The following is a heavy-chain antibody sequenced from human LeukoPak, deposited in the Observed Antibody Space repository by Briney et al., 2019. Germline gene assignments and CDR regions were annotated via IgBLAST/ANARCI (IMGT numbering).Heavy chain of an antibody. CDR3: AKDYAALDP. V-gene: IGHV3-30*02. D-gene: IGHD6-6*01. CDR2: IRYDGSNK. CDR1: GFPFRNYG. J-gene: IGHJ5*02. Sequence: GTSLRLSCAASGFPFRNYGMHWVRQAPGKGLEWVAFIRYDGSNKYYADSVKGRFTISRDNSKNTLYLQMNSLRAEDTAVYYCAKDYAALDPWGQGTLVTVSS.